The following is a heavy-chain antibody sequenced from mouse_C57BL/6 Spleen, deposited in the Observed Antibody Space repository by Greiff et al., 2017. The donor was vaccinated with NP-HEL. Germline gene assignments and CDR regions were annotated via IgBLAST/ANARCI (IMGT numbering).Heavy chain of an antibody. CDR1: GYTFTSYW. D-gene: IGHD1-2*01. Sequence: QVQLQQSGAELVRPGTSVKLSCKASGYTFTSYWMHWVKQRPGQGLEWIGVIDPSDSYTNYNQKFKGKATLTVDTSSSTAYMQLSSLTSEDSAVYYCARESYGPPFAYWGQGTLVTVSA. V-gene: IGHV1-59*01. CDR3: ARESYGPPFAY. J-gene: IGHJ3*01. CDR2: IDPSDSYT.